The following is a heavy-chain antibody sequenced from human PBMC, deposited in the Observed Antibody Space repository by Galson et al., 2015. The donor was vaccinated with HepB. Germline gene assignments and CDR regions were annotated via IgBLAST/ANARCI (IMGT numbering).Heavy chain of an antibody. CDR3: ARGGWYYYDSSGTTPDAFDI. V-gene: IGHV3-30*04. Sequence: SLRLSCAASGFTFSSYAMHWVRQAPGKGLEWVAVISYDGSNKYYADSVRGRFTISRDNSKNTLYLQMNSLRAEDTAVYYCARGGWYYYDSSGTTPDAFDIWGQGTMVTVSS. J-gene: IGHJ3*02. CDR1: GFTFSSYA. CDR2: ISYDGSNK. D-gene: IGHD3-22*01.